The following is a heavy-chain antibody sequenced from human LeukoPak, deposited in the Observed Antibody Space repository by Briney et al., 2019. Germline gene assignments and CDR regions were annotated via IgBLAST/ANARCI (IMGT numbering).Heavy chain of an antibody. CDR3: GKDLAGSYLLDY. D-gene: IGHD1-26*01. Sequence: GGSLRLSCVASGFAFNEYTMHSVRQAAGKGLEWVSLITWDGATTYYADSVKGRFTISRDNSKNSLYLQMNSLSTEDTALYYCGKDLAGSYLLDYWGQGTLVTVSS. J-gene: IGHJ4*02. CDR1: GFAFNEYT. V-gene: IGHV3-43*01. CDR2: ITWDGATT.